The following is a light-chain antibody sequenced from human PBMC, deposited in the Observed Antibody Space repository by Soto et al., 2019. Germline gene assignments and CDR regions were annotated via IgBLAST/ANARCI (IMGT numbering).Light chain of an antibody. J-gene: IGLJ2*01. CDR3: SSYTPSTTLV. V-gene: IGLV2-14*01. Sequence: QSALTQPASVSGSPGQSITISCTGTSSDVGVYKYVSWYQQHPGKAPKLMIYEVNDRPSGVSNRFSGSKSGNTASLTISGLQAEDEADYYCSSYTPSTTLVFGGGTKLTVL. CDR2: EVN. CDR1: SSDVGVYKY.